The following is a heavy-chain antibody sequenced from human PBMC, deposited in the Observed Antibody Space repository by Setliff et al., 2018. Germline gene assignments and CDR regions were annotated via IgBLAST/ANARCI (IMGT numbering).Heavy chain of an antibody. CDR2: ISYDARKK. V-gene: IGHV3-30*03. J-gene: IGHJ6*03. CDR1: GFNFGAYV. D-gene: IGHD2-21*01. Sequence: SLRLSCAASGFNFGAYVMHWVRQAPGKGLEWVALISYDARKKYYADTLEGRFTISRDNSRNTMYLQMNSLRGEDTAVYYCARDRIGPYLSYMDGWGKGTTVTVSS. CDR3: ARDRIGPYLSYMDG.